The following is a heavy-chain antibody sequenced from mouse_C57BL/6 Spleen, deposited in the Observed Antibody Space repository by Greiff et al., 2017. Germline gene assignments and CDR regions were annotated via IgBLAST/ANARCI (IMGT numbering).Heavy chain of an antibody. CDR1: GYTFTSYW. Sequence: VQLQQPGAELVKPGASVKLSCKASGYTFTSYWMPWVKQRPGQGLEWIGEIAPSGSYTNYNQKFKGKATLTVDTSSSTAYMQLSSLTSEDSAVYYSASHYYGSSSYFDYWGQGTTLTVSS. CDR2: IAPSGSYT. V-gene: IGHV1-50*01. J-gene: IGHJ2*01. D-gene: IGHD1-1*01. CDR3: ASHYYGSSSYFDY.